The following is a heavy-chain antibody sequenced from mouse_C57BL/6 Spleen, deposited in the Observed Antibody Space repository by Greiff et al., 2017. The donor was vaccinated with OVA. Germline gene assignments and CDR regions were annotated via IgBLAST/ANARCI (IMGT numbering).Heavy chain of an antibody. CDR3: ATGVYFDY. CDR1: GYSITSGYY. V-gene: IGHV3-6*01. J-gene: IGHJ2*01. Sequence: EVKLQESGPGLVKPSQSLSLTCSVTGYSITSGYYWNWIRQFPGNKLEWMGYISYDGSNNYNPSLKNRISITRDTSKNQFFLKLNSATTEDTATYYCATGVYFDYWGQGTTLTVSS. CDR2: ISYDGSN. D-gene: IGHD4-1*01.